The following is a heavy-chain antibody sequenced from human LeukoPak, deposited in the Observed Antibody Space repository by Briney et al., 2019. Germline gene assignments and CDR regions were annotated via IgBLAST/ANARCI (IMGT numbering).Heavy chain of an antibody. V-gene: IGHV3-33*08. J-gene: IGHJ4*02. Sequence: GRSLRLSCAASGFIFSSYGMHWVRQAPGKGLEWVAVIWYDGSNKYYADSVKGRFTISRDNSKNTLYLQMNSLRAEDTAVYYCARDGVGYYDILTGYYTVGGYYFDYWGQGTLVTVSS. CDR1: GFIFSSYG. CDR3: ARDGVGYYDILTGYYTVGGYYFDY. D-gene: IGHD3-9*01. CDR2: IWYDGSNK.